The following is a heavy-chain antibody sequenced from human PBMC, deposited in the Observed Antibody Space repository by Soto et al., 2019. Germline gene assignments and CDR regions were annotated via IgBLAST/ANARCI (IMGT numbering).Heavy chain of an antibody. V-gene: IGHV4-31*11. CDR1: GGSISSGGYF. D-gene: IGHD3-3*01. CDR3: ARTAGLDWFSRYMDV. Sequence: QVQLQESGPGLVKPSQTLSLSCAVSGGSISSGGYFWSWVRQHPGKGLEWIGYIFYSGTTYYNPSLRSRVTLSVDTSKKHFTLNLTSVTPADTAVYYGARTAGLDWFSRYMDVWGKGTTVTVSS. J-gene: IGHJ6*03. CDR2: IFYSGTT.